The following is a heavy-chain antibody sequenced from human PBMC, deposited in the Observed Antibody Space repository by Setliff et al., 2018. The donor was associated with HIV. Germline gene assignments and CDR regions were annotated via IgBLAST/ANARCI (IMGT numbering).Heavy chain of an antibody. CDR2: IVHTGTT. CDR1: GGSFSDTF. J-gene: IGHJ6*03. CDR3: ARGLRSSSWYGDKYFYYMDV. V-gene: IGHV4-34*01. Sequence: LSLTCAVYGGSFSDTFWTWIRQPPGKGLEWIGDIVHTGTTNYNPSLKNRVAISVDASEKQFSLRLTSVSAADTSVYYCARGLRSSSWYGDKYFYYMDVWG. D-gene: IGHD6-13*01.